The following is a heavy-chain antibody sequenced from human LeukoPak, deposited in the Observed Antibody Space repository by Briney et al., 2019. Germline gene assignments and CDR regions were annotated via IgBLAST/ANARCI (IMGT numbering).Heavy chain of an antibody. Sequence: GRSLRLSCAASGFTFSSYGMHWVRQAPGKGLEWVAVIWCDGSNKYYADSVKGRFTISRDNSKNTLYLQMNSLRAEDTAVYYCARGSLGATGHHFDYWGQGTLVTVSS. CDR2: IWCDGSNK. CDR3: ARGSLGATGHHFDY. V-gene: IGHV3-33*01. CDR1: GFTFSSYG. D-gene: IGHD1-26*01. J-gene: IGHJ4*02.